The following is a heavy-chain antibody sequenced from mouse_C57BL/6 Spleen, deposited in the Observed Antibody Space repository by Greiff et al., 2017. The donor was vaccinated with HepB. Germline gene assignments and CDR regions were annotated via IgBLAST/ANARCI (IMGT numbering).Heavy chain of an antibody. CDR3: ARTGDGAMDY. V-gene: IGHV1-22*01. CDR1: GYTFTDYN. CDR2: INPNNGGT. J-gene: IGHJ4*01. Sequence: EVQLVESGPELVKPGASVKMSCKASGYTFTDYNMHWVKQSHGKSLEWIGYINPNNGGTSYNQKFKGKATLTVNKSSSTAYMELRSLTSEDSAVYYCARTGDGAMDYWGQGTSVTVSS. D-gene: IGHD3-3*01.